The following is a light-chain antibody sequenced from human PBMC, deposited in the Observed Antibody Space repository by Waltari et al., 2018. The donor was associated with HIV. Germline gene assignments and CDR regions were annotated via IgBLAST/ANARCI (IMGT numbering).Light chain of an antibody. V-gene: IGLV1-40*01. CDR2: GHT. Sequence: VLPQPPSVSGAPGYRVTISCTGTTSTIGDGNDVHCYQHLPGTAPKHLIYGHTNRPSGVPDRFSGSKSGTSASLAITGLQAEDEADYYCQSYDGSLGGYVFGTGTAVTVL. CDR1: TSTIGDGND. CDR3: QSYDGSLGGYV. J-gene: IGLJ1*01.